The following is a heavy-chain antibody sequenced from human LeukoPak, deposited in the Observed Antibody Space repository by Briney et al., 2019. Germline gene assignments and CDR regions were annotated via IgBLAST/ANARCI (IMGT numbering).Heavy chain of an antibody. J-gene: IGHJ6*03. D-gene: IGHD6-13*01. CDR3: ARGTSSSWYPVGEYYFYMAV. Sequence: ASVKVSCKASGYTFTSYGMSWVRQAPGQGLEWMGWISAYNGNTNYAQKLQGRVTMTTDKSTSTAYIELRSLRSDDTAVYYCARGTSSSWYPVGEYYFYMAVWGKGTTVTVSS. V-gene: IGHV1-18*01. CDR1: GYTFTSYG. CDR2: ISAYNGNT.